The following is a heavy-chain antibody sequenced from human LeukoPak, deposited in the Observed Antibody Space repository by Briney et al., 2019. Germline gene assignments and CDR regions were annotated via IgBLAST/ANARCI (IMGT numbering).Heavy chain of an antibody. CDR2: IKGDGGET. V-gene: IGHV3-7*01. CDR1: GFTLNIYW. J-gene: IGHJ4*02. D-gene: IGHD2-15*01. CDR3: ARDLSLYCSGGSCYSLNY. Sequence: PGGSLRLSCTASGFTLNIYWMTWVRQAPGKGLEWVAKIKGDGGETYYLDSVKGRFTISRDNAKNSLYLQMGSLGAEDTAVYYCARDLSLYCSGGSCYSLNYWGQGTLVTVSS.